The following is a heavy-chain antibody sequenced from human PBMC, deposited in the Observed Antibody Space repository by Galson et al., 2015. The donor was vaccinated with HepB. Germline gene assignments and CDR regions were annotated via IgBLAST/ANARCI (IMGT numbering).Heavy chain of an antibody. D-gene: IGHD6-13*01. J-gene: IGHJ6*02. CDR1: GFTVSSNY. V-gene: IGHV3-53*01. CDR3: AIAAAGTYYYYGMDV. Sequence: SLRLSCAASGFTVSSNYMSWVRQAPGKGLEWVSVIYSGGSTYYADSVKGRFTISRDNSKNTLYLQMNSLRAEDTAVYYCAIAAAGTYYYYGMDVWGQGTTVTVSS. CDR2: IYSGGST.